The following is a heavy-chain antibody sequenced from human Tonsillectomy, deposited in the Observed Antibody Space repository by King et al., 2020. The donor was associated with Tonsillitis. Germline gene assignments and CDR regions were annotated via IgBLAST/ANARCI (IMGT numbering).Heavy chain of an antibody. J-gene: IGHJ4*02. CDR2: IKSKTDGGTT. CDR1: GFNFKNVW. CDR3: TTERRS. V-gene: IGHV3-15*01. Sequence: VQLVESGGGLVEPGGSLRLSCAASGFNFKNVWMTWVRQAPGTGLEWVGHIKSKTDGGTTDYATSVKGRFTISRDDSENTLYLQMNSLKTEDAAVYYCTTERRSWGQGILVTVSS.